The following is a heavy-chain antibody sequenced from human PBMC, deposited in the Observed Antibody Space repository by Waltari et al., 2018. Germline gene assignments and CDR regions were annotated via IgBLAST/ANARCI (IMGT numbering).Heavy chain of an antibody. J-gene: IGHJ4*02. D-gene: IGHD6-13*01. CDR1: GFTSSSYA. Sequence: EVQLLESGGGLVQTGGSLRLSCAASGFTSSSYAMSWVRQAPGKGLEWVSAISGSGGSTYYADSVKGRFTISRDNSKNTLYLQMNSLRAEDTAVYYCAKDLLAAGFFDYWGQGTLVTVSS. CDR3: AKDLLAAGFFDY. V-gene: IGHV3-23*01. CDR2: ISGSGGST.